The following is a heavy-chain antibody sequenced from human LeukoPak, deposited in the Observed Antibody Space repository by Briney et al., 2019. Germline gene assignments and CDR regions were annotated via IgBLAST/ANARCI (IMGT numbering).Heavy chain of an antibody. J-gene: IGHJ4*02. Sequence: GRSLRLSCAASGFTFSSYAMHWVRQAPGKGLEWVAVISYDGSNKYYADSVKGRFTISRDNAKNTLYLQMNSLRAEDTAVYYCARALVPAAIAQFDYWGQGTLVTVSS. D-gene: IGHD2-2*02. V-gene: IGHV3-30-3*01. CDR1: GFTFSSYA. CDR2: ISYDGSNK. CDR3: ARALVPAAIAQFDY.